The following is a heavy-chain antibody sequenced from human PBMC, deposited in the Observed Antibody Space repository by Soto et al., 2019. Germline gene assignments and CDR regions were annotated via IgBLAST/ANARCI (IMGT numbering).Heavy chain of an antibody. CDR1: GYTFTDYD. CDR2: MNPNNGYT. D-gene: IGHD7-27*01. J-gene: IGHJ4*02. Sequence: QVQLVQSGAEVKKPGASVKVSCKASGYTFTDYDINWFRQATGQGLEWMGWMNPNNGYTDYAQNFQGRVTMTRSTAIRTAYKSLSTLRSEDTVVYYRADVPRHWGVDYWGQGTLVTVSS. CDR3: ADVPRHWGVDY. V-gene: IGHV1-8*01.